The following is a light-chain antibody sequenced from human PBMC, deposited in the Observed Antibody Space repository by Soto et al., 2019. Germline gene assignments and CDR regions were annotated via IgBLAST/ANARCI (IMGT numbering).Light chain of an antibody. V-gene: IGKV3-20*01. Sequence: EIFLTHSPDTLSLSPWEIATLTCRASQSVTNYIAWYQQRPGQAPRLLIYDASNRATGVPDRFSGSGSGTDFTLTISRLEPEDVAVYYCQQYDNSVWTFGQGTKVDIK. CDR2: DAS. CDR3: QQYDNSVWT. J-gene: IGKJ1*01. CDR1: QSVTNY.